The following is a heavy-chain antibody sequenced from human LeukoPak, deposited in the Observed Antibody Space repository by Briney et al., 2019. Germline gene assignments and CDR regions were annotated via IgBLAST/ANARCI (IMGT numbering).Heavy chain of an antibody. CDR3: ARGPRYGSGNYYNNY. V-gene: IGHV1-2*02. CDR1: GFTFTGYY. D-gene: IGHD3-10*01. CDR2: INPNSDGT. Sequence: ASVKVSCKASGFTFTGYYIYRVRQAPGQGLEWMGWINPNSDGTNYALKFQGRVTMTRDTSISTAYMELSRLRSDDTAVYYCARGPRYGSGNYYNNYWGQGTLVTVSS. J-gene: IGHJ4*02.